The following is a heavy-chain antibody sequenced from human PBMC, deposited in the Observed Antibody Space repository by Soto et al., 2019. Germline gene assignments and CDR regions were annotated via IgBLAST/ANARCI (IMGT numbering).Heavy chain of an antibody. Sequence: EVQLLESGGGLVQPGGSLRLSCAASGFTFSSYAMSWVRQAPGKGLEWVSAISGSGGSTYYADSVKGRFTISRDNSKNTLYLQMNSLRAEDTAVYSCARIIVVVITTYQEPHFDYWGQGTLVTVSS. CDR3: ARIIVVVITTYQEPHFDY. J-gene: IGHJ4*02. CDR1: GFTFSSYA. CDR2: ISGSGGST. D-gene: IGHD3-22*01. V-gene: IGHV3-23*01.